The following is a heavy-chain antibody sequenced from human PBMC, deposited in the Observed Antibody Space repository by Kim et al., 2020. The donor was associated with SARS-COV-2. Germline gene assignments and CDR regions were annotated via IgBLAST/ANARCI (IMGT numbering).Heavy chain of an antibody. J-gene: IGHJ6*02. D-gene: IGHD3-3*01. CDR2: ISSSGSTI. Sequence: GGSLRLSCAASGFTFSSYEMNWVRQAPGKGLEWVSYISSSGSTIYYADSVKGRFTISRDNAKNSLYLQMNSLRAEDTAVYYCARESRVGEYYDFWSGYYARHYYYYGMDVWGQGTTVTVSS. CDR1: GFTFSSYE. V-gene: IGHV3-48*03. CDR3: ARESRVGEYYDFWSGYYARHYYYYGMDV.